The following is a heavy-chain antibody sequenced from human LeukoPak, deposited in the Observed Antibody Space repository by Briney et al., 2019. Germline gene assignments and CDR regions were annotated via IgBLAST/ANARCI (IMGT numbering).Heavy chain of an antibody. V-gene: IGHV4-30-4*01. CDR2: IYYSGST. CDR1: GDSISSGDCY. D-gene: IGHD3-22*01. Sequence: PSQTLSLTCSVPGDSISSGDCYWSWIRQPPGKGLEWIGYIYYSGSTYYNPSLKSRVTISIDTSKNQFSLKLSSVTAADTAVYYCARWINYYGNRGYVIDYWGQGTLVTVSS. CDR3: ARWINYYGNRGYVIDY. J-gene: IGHJ4*02.